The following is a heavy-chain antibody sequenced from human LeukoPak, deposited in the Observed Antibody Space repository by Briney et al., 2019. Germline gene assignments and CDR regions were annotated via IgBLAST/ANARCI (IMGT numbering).Heavy chain of an antibody. CDR1: GFTFSSYS. V-gene: IGHV3-21*06. CDR3: ASTGYDSSGYYYV. CDR2: ISSSSSYI. J-gene: IGHJ4*02. D-gene: IGHD3-22*01. Sequence: GGSLRLSCAASGFTFSSYSMSWVRQAPGKGLEWVSSISSSSSYIYYADSVKGRFTISRDNAKNSLYLQMNSLRAEDTAVYYCASTGYDSSGYYYVWGQGTLVTVSS.